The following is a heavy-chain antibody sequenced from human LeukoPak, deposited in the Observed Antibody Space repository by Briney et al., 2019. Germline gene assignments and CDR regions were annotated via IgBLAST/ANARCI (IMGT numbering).Heavy chain of an antibody. V-gene: IGHV4-59*01. Sequence: PSETLSLTCTVSGGSIGTYFWSWIRQPPGKGLEWIGYIYYSGTTNYYPFLKSRVTISVDTSKNQFSLKLTSVTATDTAVYYCARGLHGYSYVFDSWGQGTLVTVSS. D-gene: IGHD5-18*01. CDR3: ARGLHGYSYVFDS. CDR2: IYYSGTT. CDR1: GGSIGTYF. J-gene: IGHJ4*02.